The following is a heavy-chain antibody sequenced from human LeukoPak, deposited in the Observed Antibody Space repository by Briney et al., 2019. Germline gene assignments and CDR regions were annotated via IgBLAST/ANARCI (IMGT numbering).Heavy chain of an antibody. CDR1: GFIIVNAW. Sequence: PGRSLRLSCAPSGFIIVNAWMNWVRQAPGKGLKCVGRIKSKADGGTADYAAPVKGRFTISRDGAALYMQMNNRPTDDTALYYCTTLYRGSDLASDIWGRGTTVTVSS. V-gene: IGHV3-15*01. J-gene: IGHJ3*02. D-gene: IGHD1-26*01. CDR3: TTLYRGSDLASDI. CDR2: IKSKADGGTA.